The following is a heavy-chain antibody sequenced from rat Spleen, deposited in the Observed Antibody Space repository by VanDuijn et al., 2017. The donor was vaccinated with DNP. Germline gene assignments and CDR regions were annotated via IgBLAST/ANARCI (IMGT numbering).Heavy chain of an antibody. CDR2: ITNSGGSI. CDR3: VTRGTGRDNWFAY. V-gene: IGHV5S13*01. CDR1: GFTFSNYG. D-gene: IGHD5-1*01. J-gene: IGHJ3*01. Sequence: EVQLVESGGGFVQPGRSLKLSCAASGFTFSNYGMAWVRQAPTKGLEWVASITNSGGSIYYRDSLKGRITISRDNAKSTLYLQMDSLRFEDTATYYCVTRGTGRDNWFAYWGQGTLVTVSS.